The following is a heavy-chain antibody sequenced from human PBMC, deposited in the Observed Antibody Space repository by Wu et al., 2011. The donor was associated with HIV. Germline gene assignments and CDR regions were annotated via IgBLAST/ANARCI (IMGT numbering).Heavy chain of an antibody. Sequence: QVQLVQSGAEVKKPGASVKVSCKASGYTFTRYDINWVRQATGQGLEWMGWMNPNSGNTGYAQKFQGRVTMTRNTSIGTAYMELSGLRSEDTAVYYCARDVIRTSHWGFDYWGQGTLVTVSS. CDR2: MNPNSGNT. CDR1: GYTFTRYD. CDR3: ARDVIRTSHWGFDY. D-gene: IGHD2-2*01. J-gene: IGHJ4*02. V-gene: IGHV1-8*01.